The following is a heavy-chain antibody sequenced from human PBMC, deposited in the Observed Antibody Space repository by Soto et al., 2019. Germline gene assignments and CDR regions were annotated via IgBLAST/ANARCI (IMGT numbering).Heavy chain of an antibody. V-gene: IGHV1-18*01. CDR1: GYTFTSYG. CDR2: ISAYNGNT. D-gene: IGHD2-2*01. CDR3: ARGYCISTSCHGAFDI. Sequence: ASVKVSCKASGYTFTSYGISWVRQAPGQGLEWMGWISAYNGNTNYAQKLQGRVTMTTDTSTSTAYMELRSLRSDDTAVYYCARGYCISTSCHGAFDIWGQGTMVTVSS. J-gene: IGHJ3*02.